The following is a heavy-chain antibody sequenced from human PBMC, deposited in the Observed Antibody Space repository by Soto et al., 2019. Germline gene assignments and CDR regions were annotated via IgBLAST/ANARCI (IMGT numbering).Heavy chain of an antibody. CDR3: ARVPTRHFYYYTDMDV. CDR1: GGSFNTHY. D-gene: IGHD3-3*01. CDR2: INHSGST. J-gene: IGHJ6*02. V-gene: IGHV4-34*01. Sequence: VRLPQWGAGLLKPSATLSLTCGISGGSFNTHYWSWLRQPPGRGLEWLGDINHSGSTNYNTPFKSRVTISVDTSKNQFSLQLTSVTAADTAVYYCARVPTRHFYYYTDMDVWGQGTAVTVSS.